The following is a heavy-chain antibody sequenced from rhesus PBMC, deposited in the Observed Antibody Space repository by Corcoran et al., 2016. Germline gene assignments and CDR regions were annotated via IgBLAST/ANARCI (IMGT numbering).Heavy chain of an antibody. CDR1: GVSISGYY. CDR3: ARQGGSWNGYAFDF. CDR2: IYGSGGST. Sequence: QVQLQASCPGLVKPSATLSLTCAVSGVSISGYYWSSVGTPPGKGLECVGRIYGSGGSTDYNPSLKSRVTISTDTSKNQFSLKLSSVTAADTAVYYCARQGGSWNGYAFDFWGQGLRVTVSS. D-gene: IGHD6-25*01. V-gene: IGHV4-160*01. J-gene: IGHJ3*01.